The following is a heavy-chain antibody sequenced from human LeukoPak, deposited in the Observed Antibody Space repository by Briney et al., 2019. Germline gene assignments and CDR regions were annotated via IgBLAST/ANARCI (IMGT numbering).Heavy chain of an antibody. CDR2: IYYSGST. V-gene: IGHV4-39*05. CDR3: ATEGAGRADY. J-gene: IGHJ4*02. CDR1: GGSISSSSYY. D-gene: IGHD2-15*01. Sequence: SETPSLTCTVSGGSISSSSYYWGWIRQPPGKGLEWIGSIYYSGSTYYNPSLKSRVTISVDTSKNQFSLKLSSVTAADTAVYYCATEGAGRADYWGQGTLVTVSS.